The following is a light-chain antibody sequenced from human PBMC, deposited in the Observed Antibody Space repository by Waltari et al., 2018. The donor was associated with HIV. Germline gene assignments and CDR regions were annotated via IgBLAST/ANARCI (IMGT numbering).Light chain of an antibody. J-gene: IGLJ2*01. Sequence: QSALTQPASVSGSPGQSLTIYCTGSSSDIGGYDFVSWYQPHPGRVPKLILYDVTNPPSWVSNRFSGSKSGNTASLAISGLQAEDEGDYYCLSNTSTNTPIFGGGTKLTVL. CDR2: DVT. CDR1: SSDIGGYDF. V-gene: IGLV2-14*03. CDR3: LSNTSTNTPI.